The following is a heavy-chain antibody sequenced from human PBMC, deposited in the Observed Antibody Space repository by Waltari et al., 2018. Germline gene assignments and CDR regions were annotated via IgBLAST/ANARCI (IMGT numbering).Heavy chain of an antibody. CDR2: IRYDGSNK. CDR3: AKVGSVAGDFDY. D-gene: IGHD6-19*01. V-gene: IGHV3-30*02. J-gene: IGHJ4*02. CDR1: GFTFSSYG. Sequence: QVQLVESGGGVVQPGGSLRLSCAASGFTFSSYGMHWFRQAPGKGLEWVACIRYDGSNKYYADSVKGRFTISRDNSKNTLYLQMNSLRAEDTAVYYCAKVGSVAGDFDYWGQGTLVTVSS.